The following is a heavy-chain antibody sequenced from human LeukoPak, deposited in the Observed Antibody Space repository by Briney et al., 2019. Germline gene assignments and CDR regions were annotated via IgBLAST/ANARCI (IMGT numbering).Heavy chain of an antibody. CDR2: SRIKADSYIT. D-gene: IGHD2-2*01. J-gene: IGHJ3*02. Sequence: PGGSLRLSCAASGFSLSDHYMDWVRQAPGKELEWVARSRIKADSYITQYAASVKGSFIISSDDSKNSLYLQMDSLKPEDTAIYYCARGYHSFDMWGQGPVVTVSS. CDR3: ARGYHSFDM. V-gene: IGHV3-72*01. CDR1: GFSLSDHY.